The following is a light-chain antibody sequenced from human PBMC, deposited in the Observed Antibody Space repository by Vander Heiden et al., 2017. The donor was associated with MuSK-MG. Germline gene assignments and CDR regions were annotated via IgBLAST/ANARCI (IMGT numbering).Light chain of an antibody. CDR2: AAS. J-gene: IGKJ3*01. CDR3: QQLNSYPQT. CDR1: QGISSY. V-gene: IGKV1-9*01. Sequence: DIQLTQSRSFLSASVGDRVTITCRASQGISSYLAWYQQKPGKAPKLLIYAASTLQSGVPSRFSGSGSGTEFTLTVSSLHPEDFATYYCQQLNSYPQTFGPGTKVDIK.